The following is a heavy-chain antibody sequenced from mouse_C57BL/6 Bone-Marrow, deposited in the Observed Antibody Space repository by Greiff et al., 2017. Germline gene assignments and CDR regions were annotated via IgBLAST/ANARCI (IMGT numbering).Heavy chain of an antibody. CDR3: ARPDYGSSYWYFDV. J-gene: IGHJ1*03. CDR1: GYTFTDYN. CDR2: INPNNGGT. V-gene: IGHV1-18*01. D-gene: IGHD1-1*01. Sequence: EVQLQQSGPELVKPGASVKIPCKASGYTFTDYNMDWVKQSHGKSLEWIGDINPNNGGTIYNQKFKGKATLIVDKSSSTAYMELRSLTSEDTAVYYCARPDYGSSYWYFDVWGTGTTVTVSS.